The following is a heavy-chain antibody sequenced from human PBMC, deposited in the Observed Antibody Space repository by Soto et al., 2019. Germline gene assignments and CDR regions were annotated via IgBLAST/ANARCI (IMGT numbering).Heavy chain of an antibody. CDR2: ISGSGGST. Sequence: GGSLXLSCAASGFXFSSYAMSWVRQAPGKGLEWVSAISGSGGSTYYADSVKGRFTISRDNSKNTLYLQMNSLRAEDTAVYYCAKEHMVRRSFDYWGQGTLVTLSS. V-gene: IGHV3-23*01. CDR1: GFXFSSYA. J-gene: IGHJ4*02. D-gene: IGHD3-10*01. CDR3: AKEHMVRRSFDY.